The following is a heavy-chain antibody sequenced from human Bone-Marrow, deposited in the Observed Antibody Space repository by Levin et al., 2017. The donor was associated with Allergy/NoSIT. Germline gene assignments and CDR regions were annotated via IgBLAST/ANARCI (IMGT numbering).Heavy chain of an antibody. CDR2: IHYTGST. CDR3: ARGGGYLDY. Sequence: PSETLSLTCTVSGGSISNFYWSWIRQPPGKGMERLGYIHYTGSTNYNPSLMSRVTISVDTSKNQVSLRLDSVTAADTAVYYCARGGGYLDYWGQGTLVTVSS. CDR1: GGSISNFY. V-gene: IGHV4-59*01. D-gene: IGHD5-12*01. J-gene: IGHJ4*02.